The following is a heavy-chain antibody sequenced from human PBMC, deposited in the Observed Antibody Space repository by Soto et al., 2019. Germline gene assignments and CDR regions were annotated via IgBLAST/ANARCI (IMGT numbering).Heavy chain of an antibody. CDR2: ISAYNGNT. V-gene: IGHV1-18*04. Sequence: ASVKVSCKASGYTFTSYGISWVRQAPGQGLEWMGWISAYNGNTNYAQKLQGRVTMTTDTSTSTAYMELRSLRSDDTAVYYCARVEGGYCSSTGCRHMVFYYYYGMDVWGQGTTVTVSS. D-gene: IGHD2-2*01. CDR3: ARVEGGYCSSTGCRHMVFYYYYGMDV. CDR1: GYTFTSYG. J-gene: IGHJ6*02.